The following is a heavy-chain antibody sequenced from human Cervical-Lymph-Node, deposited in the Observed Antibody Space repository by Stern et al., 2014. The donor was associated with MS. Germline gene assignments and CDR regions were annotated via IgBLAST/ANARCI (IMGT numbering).Heavy chain of an antibody. CDR3: ARDSSGYNFFDY. V-gene: IGHV3-53*01. J-gene: IGHJ4*02. Sequence: EMQLVESGGGLIQPGGSLRLSCAASGFTVSSNYMSWVRQAPGKGLEWVSFIYSGGSTYYADSVKGRFTISRDNSKNTLYLQMNSLRAEDTAVYYCARDSSGYNFFDYWGQGTLVTVSS. D-gene: IGHD3-22*01. CDR2: IYSGGST. CDR1: GFTVSSNY.